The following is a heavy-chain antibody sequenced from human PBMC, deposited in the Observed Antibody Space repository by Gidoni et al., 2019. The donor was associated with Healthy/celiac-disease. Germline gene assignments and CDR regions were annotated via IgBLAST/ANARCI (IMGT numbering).Heavy chain of an antibody. V-gene: IGHV4-31*03. J-gene: IGHJ4*02. CDR3: ARGHHDYGDISDY. D-gene: IGHD4-17*01. CDR2: INYSEST. CDR1: GRSIRSGGYC. Sequence: QVQLQESGPGLVKLLQTMHLTCTVSGRSIRSGGYCWSWIRQRPGKGLEWIGYINYSESTYYNPSLKSRVTISVDTSKNQFSLKLSSVTAADTAVYYCARGHHDYGDISDYWGQGTLVTVSS.